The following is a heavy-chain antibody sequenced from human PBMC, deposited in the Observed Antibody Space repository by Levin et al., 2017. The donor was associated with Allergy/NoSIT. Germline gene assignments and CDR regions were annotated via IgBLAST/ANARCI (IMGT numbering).Heavy chain of an antibody. V-gene: IGHV4-30-4*01. CDR3: ARRSVLRGLMYAFDY. J-gene: IGHJ4*02. CDR1: GGSISSGDYY. CDR2: ISNIGST. Sequence: SETLSLTCTVSGGSISSGDYYWSWIRQPPGKGLEWIGHISNIGSTNYYPSLKSRVIISADASKNQFSLNLSSVTAADTAVYYCARRSVLRGLMYAFDYWGQGIQVTVSS. D-gene: IGHD3-10*01.